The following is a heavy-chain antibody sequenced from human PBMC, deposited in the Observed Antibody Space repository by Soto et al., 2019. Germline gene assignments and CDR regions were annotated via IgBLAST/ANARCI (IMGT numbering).Heavy chain of an antibody. D-gene: IGHD3-3*01. J-gene: IGHJ6*03. V-gene: IGHV3-23*01. CDR1: GFTFSSYA. CDR3: AKKNYDFWSGYYLHTYYYYYMDV. CDR2: ISGSGGST. Sequence: EVQLLESGGGLVQPGGSLRLSCAASGFTFSSYAMSWVRQAPGKGLEWVSAISGSGGSTYYADSVKGRFTISRDNSKNTLYLQMNRLRAEDTAVYYCAKKNYDFWSGYYLHTYYYYYMDVWGKGTTVTVSS.